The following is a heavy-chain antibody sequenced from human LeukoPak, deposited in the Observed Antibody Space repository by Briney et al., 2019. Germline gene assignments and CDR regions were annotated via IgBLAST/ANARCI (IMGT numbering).Heavy chain of an antibody. CDR2: ISGSGTTT. D-gene: IGHD3-3*01. CDR3: AKAAGNTYYEFWSTYPL. J-gene: IGHJ3*01. CDR1: GFTFNSYA. Sequence: PGGSLRLSCVVSGFTFNSYAMSWVRQAPGKGLDWVSVISGSGTTTYYADSVKGRFTISRDNSKNTLYLQMNSLRAEDTAVYYSAKAAGNTYYEFWSTYPLWGQGTMVTVSS. V-gene: IGHV3-23*01.